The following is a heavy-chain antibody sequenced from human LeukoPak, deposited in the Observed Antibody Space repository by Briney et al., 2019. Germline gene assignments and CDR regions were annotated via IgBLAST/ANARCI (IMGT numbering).Heavy chain of an antibody. D-gene: IGHD6-6*01. CDR1: GFTFSSYL. CDR2: INSDGSST. J-gene: IGHJ4*02. V-gene: IGHV3-74*01. Sequence: GGSLRLSSAASGFTFSSYLMHWVRQAPGKGLVWVPRINSDGSSTSYADSVKGRFTISRDNAKNSLYLQMNSLRAEDTAVYYCARAPYSSSSPGVGYWGQGTLVTVSS. CDR3: ARAPYSSSSPGVGY.